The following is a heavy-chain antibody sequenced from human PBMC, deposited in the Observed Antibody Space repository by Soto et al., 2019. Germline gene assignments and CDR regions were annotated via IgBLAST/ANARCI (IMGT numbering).Heavy chain of an antibody. Sequence: ASVKVSCKASGYTFTGHYVHWVRQAPGQGLEWMGWINPNSGGTNYAQKFQGWVTMTRDTSISTAYMELSRLRSDDTAVYYCARAGSGSYVFDYWGQGTLVTVSS. D-gene: IGHD1-26*01. V-gene: IGHV1-2*04. CDR2: INPNSGGT. J-gene: IGHJ4*02. CDR3: ARAGSGSYVFDY. CDR1: GYTFTGHY.